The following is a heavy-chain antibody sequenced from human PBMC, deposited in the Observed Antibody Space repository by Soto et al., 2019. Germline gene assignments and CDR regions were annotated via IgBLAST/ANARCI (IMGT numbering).Heavy chain of an antibody. Sequence: GGSLRLSCAASGFTFSSYGMHWVRQAPGKGLEWVAVISYDGSNKYYADSVKGRFTISRDNSKNTLYLQMNSLRAEDTAVYYCAKDQSDSSSWYRWYYYGMDVWGQGTTVTVSS. J-gene: IGHJ6*02. CDR2: ISYDGSNK. CDR1: GFTFSSYG. CDR3: AKDQSDSSSWYRWYYYGMDV. V-gene: IGHV3-30*18. D-gene: IGHD6-13*01.